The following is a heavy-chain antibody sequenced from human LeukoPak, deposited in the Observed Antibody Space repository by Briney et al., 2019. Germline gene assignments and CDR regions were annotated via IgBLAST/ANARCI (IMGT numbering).Heavy chain of an antibody. CDR3: ARLRGGGSYPYYFDY. Sequence: ASVKVSCKASGYTFTGYYMHWVRQAPGQGLEWMGWINPNSGGTNYAKKLQGRVTMTTDTSTSTAYMELRSLRSDDTAVYYCARLRGGGSYPYYFDYWGQGTLVTVSS. J-gene: IGHJ4*02. V-gene: IGHV1-2*02. CDR2: INPNSGGT. CDR1: GYTFTGYY. D-gene: IGHD3-16*01.